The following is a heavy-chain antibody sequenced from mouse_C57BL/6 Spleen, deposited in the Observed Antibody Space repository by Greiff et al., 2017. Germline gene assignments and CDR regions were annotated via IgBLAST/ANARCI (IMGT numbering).Heavy chain of an antibody. CDR1: GFTFSSYA. CDR3: TRDSYYYGSLDY. CDR2: ISSGGDYI. Sequence: EVNVVESGEGLVKPGGSLKLSCAASGFTFSSYAMSWVRQTPEKRLEWVAYISSGGDYIYYADTVKGRFTISRDNARNTLYLQMSSLKSEDTAMYYCTRDSYYYGSLDYWGQGTTLTVSS. V-gene: IGHV5-9-1*02. D-gene: IGHD1-1*01. J-gene: IGHJ2*01.